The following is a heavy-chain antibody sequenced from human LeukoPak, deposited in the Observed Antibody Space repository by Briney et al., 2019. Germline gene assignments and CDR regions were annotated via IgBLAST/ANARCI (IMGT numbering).Heavy chain of an antibody. CDR3: AKDGLYFDGSTHIYYFDS. J-gene: IGHJ4*02. D-gene: IGHD3-9*01. CDR1: GFSFGGYA. CDR2: ITYNGAAT. V-gene: IGHV3-23*01. Sequence: AGSLRLSCAASGFSFGGYAMTWVRQAPGKGLQWVSSITYNGAATYYLDSVKARFTISRDNSRSTLYPQMDSLTAEDTALYYCAKDGLYFDGSTHIYYFDSWGQGTLVAVSS.